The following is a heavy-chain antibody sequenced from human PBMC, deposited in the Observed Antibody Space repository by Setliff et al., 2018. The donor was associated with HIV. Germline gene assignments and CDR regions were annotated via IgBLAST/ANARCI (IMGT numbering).Heavy chain of an antibody. CDR3: AARGSHHFVY. CDR2: VYYNGGT. J-gene: IGHJ4*02. CDR1: GGPISSYY. D-gene: IGHD3-16*01. V-gene: IGHV4-59*08. Sequence: SETLSLTCTVSGGPISSYYWTWIRQPPGKGLEWVGFVYYNGGTSYNPSLKSRATVSIDTSKNQFSLKLSSMTAADTAVYYCAARGSHHFVYWGQGILVTVSS.